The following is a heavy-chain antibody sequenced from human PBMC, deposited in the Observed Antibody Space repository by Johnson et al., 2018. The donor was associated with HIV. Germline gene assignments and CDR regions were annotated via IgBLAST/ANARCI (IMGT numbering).Heavy chain of an antibody. Sequence: VQLVESGGGVVQPGGSLRLSCAASGFTFSNYAMHWVRQAPGKGLEWVAGINSDGSSTSYADSVKGRFTISRDNAKNTLYLQMNSLRAEDTAVYYCARDPGGRRYYDSSGDPTLHDAFDVWGQGTMVTVSS. V-gene: IGHV3-74*01. CDR1: GFTFSNYA. CDR2: INSDGSST. CDR3: ARDPGGRRYYDSSGDPTLHDAFDV. J-gene: IGHJ3*01. D-gene: IGHD3-22*01.